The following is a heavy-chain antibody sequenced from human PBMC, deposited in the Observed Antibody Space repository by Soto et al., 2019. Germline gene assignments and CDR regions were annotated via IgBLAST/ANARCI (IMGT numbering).Heavy chain of an antibody. D-gene: IGHD6-19*01. V-gene: IGHV4-30-2*01. CDR2: IYHSGST. CDR1: GGSISSGGYS. CDR3: ARVSIAVAPEGWFDP. Sequence: PSETLSLTCAVSGGSISSGGYSWSWIRQPPGKGLEWIGYIYHSGSTYYNPSLKSRVTISVDRSKNQFSLKLSSVTAADTAVYYCARVSIAVAPEGWFDPWGQGTLVTVSS. J-gene: IGHJ5*02.